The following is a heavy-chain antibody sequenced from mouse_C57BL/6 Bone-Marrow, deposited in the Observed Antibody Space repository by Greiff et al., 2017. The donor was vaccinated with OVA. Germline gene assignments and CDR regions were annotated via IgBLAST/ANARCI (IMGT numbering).Heavy chain of an antibody. CDR1: GYTFTNYW. J-gene: IGHJ2*01. CDR3: ARTTVVASDY. CDR2: IYPGGGYT. V-gene: IGHV1-63*01. D-gene: IGHD1-1*01. Sequence: VQLQESGAELVRPGTSVKMSCKASGYTFTNYWIGWAKQRPGHGLEWIGDIYPGGGYTNYNEKFKGKATLTADKSSSTAYMQFSSLTSEDSAIYYCARTTVVASDYWGQGTTLTVSS.